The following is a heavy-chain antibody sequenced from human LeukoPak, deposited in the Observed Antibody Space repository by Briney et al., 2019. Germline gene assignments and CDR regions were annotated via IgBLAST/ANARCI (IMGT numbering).Heavy chain of an antibody. CDR2: INPNSGGT. D-gene: IGHD2-2*01. Sequence: ASVNVSCKASGYTFTGYYMHWVRQAPGQGLEWMGWINPNSGGTNYAQKFHGSVTMTRHTSISTAYMELSRLRSDDTAVYYCARDPWEDIVVVPAAARAFDIWGQGTMVTVSS. J-gene: IGHJ3*02. CDR1: GYTFTGYY. V-gene: IGHV1-2*02. CDR3: ARDPWEDIVVVPAAARAFDI.